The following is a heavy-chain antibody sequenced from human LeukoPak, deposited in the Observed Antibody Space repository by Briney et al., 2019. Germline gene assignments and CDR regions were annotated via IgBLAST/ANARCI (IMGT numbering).Heavy chain of an antibody. J-gene: IGHJ3*02. D-gene: IGHD3-10*01. CDR1: GFTFSDYW. CDR2: IYSDVSTA. Sequence: PGGSLRLSCVASGFTFSDYWMQWVRQAPGKGLVWVARIYSDVSTAYYADSVKGRFTISRDNAKNTLYLQMNSLRAEDTAMYYCARVSGSRNYYFGAFDIWGQGTMVTVSS. V-gene: IGHV3-74*01. CDR3: ARVSGSRNYYFGAFDI.